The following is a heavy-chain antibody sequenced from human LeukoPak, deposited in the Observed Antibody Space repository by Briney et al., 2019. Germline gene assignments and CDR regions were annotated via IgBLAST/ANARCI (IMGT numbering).Heavy chain of an antibody. J-gene: IGHJ4*02. Sequence: GGSLRLSCAASGFTFSNYDMNWVRQAPGKGLEWVANIKEDGSEIYYVDVVKGRFTISRDNAKNSLYLHMDSLRAEDTAVYYCARGAYSSGWAYFDHWGQGTLVTVSS. V-gene: IGHV3-7*01. D-gene: IGHD6-19*01. CDR2: IKEDGSEI. CDR3: ARGAYSSGWAYFDH. CDR1: GFTFSNYD.